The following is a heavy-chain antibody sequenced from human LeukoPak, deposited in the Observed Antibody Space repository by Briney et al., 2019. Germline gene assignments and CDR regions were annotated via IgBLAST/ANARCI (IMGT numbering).Heavy chain of an antibody. V-gene: IGHV1-8*01. CDR1: GYTFTSYD. Sequence: ASVKVSCKASGYTFTSYDINWVRQATGQGLEWMGWMNPNSGNTGYAQKFQGRVTMTRNTSISTAYMELSSLRSEDTAVYYCARSSGSYSARVWFDPWGQGTLVTVSS. J-gene: IGHJ5*02. D-gene: IGHD3-10*01. CDR3: ARSSGSYSARVWFDP. CDR2: MNPNSGNT.